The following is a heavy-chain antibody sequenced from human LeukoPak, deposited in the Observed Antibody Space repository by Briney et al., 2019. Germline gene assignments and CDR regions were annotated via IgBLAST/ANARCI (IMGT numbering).Heavy chain of an antibody. CDR3: ARLPQWGGTYHFDY. J-gene: IGHJ4*02. CDR2: IYPGDSDA. CDR1: GYSFTNHW. D-gene: IGHD1-26*01. V-gene: IGHV5-51*01. Sequence: GESLKISCKGSGYSFTNHWIGWVRQVPGKGLEWMGIIYPGDSDARYSPSFQGQVTISADKSISMAYLQWSSLKASDTAMYYCARLPQWGGTYHFDYWGQGALLTVSS.